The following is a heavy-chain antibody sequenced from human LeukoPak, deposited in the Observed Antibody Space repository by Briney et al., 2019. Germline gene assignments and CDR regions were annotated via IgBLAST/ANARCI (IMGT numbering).Heavy chain of an antibody. J-gene: IGHJ6*02. CDR3: ARGSRWSGYYTYYYYGMDV. CDR1: GYTFTSYA. Sequence: GASVKVSCKASGYTFTSYAMHWVRQAPGQRLEWMGWINAGNGNTKYSQKFQGRVTITRDTSASTAYMELSSLRSEDTAVYYCARGSRWSGYYTYYYYGMDVWGQGTTVTVSS. D-gene: IGHD3-3*01. V-gene: IGHV1-3*01. CDR2: INAGNGNT.